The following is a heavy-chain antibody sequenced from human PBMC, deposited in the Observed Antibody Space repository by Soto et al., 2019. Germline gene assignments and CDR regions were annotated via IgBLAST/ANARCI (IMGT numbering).Heavy chain of an antibody. D-gene: IGHD2-15*01. Sequence: SVKVSCKASGYTFTGYYMHWVRQAPGQGLEWMGWINPNSGGTNYAQKFQGRVTMTRDTSISTAYMDLSSLRSEDTAVYYCARGIATGQLVPWGHGTLVSVSS. V-gene: IGHV1-2*02. CDR3: ARGIATGQLVP. J-gene: IGHJ5*02. CDR2: INPNSGGT. CDR1: GYTFTGYY.